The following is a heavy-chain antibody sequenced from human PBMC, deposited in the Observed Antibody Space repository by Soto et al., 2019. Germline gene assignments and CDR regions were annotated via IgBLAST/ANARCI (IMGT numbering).Heavy chain of an antibody. V-gene: IGHV4-31*03. Sequence: SETLSLTCTVSGGSISSGGYYWGRIRQHPGKGLEWIGYIYYSGSTYYNPSLKSRVTISVDTSKNQFALKLSSVTAADRAVYYCARDKYYYGSGKGGMDVWGQGTTVTVSS. J-gene: IGHJ6*02. D-gene: IGHD3-10*01. CDR3: ARDKYYYGSGKGGMDV. CDR1: GGSISSGGYY. CDR2: IYYSGST.